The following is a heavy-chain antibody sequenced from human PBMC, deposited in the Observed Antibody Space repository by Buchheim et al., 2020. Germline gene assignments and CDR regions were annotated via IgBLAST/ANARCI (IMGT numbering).Heavy chain of an antibody. CDR3: ARDMLRGMVRGIGEWYFDL. CDR2: IYYSGST. Sequence: QVQLQESGPGLVKPSETLSLTCTVSGGSISSYYWSWIRQPPGKGLEWIGYIYYSGSTNYNPSLKSRVTISVDTSKNQFSLKLSSVTAADTAVYYCARDMLRGMVRGIGEWYFDLWGRGTL. D-gene: IGHD3-10*01. V-gene: IGHV4-59*12. CDR1: GGSISSYY. J-gene: IGHJ2*01.